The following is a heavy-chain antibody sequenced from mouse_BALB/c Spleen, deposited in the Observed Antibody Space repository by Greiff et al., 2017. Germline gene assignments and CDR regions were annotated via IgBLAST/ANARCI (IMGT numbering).Heavy chain of an antibody. J-gene: IGHJ3*01. CDR1: GFTFSDYG. CDR2: ISNLAYSI. V-gene: IGHV5-15*02. Sequence: DVMLVESGGGLVQPGGSRKLSCAASGFTFSDYGMAWVRQAPGKGPEWVAFISNLAYSIYYADTVTGRFTISRENAKNTLYLEMSSLRSEDTAMYYCARVDSTTRGFAYWGQGTLVTVSA. D-gene: IGHD2-1*01. CDR3: ARVDSTTRGFAY.